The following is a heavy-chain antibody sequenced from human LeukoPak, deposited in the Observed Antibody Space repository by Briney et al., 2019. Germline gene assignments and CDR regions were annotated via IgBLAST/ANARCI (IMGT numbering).Heavy chain of an antibody. V-gene: IGHV3-30*02. CDR2: IRYDGSNK. J-gene: IGHJ5*02. Sequence: PGGSVRLSCAASGFTFSSYGMHWVRQAPGKGLEWVAFIRYDGSNKYYADSVKGRFTISRDNSKNTLYLQMNSLRAEDTAVYYCAKEGQEGWFGELPNWFDPWGQGTLVTVSS. CDR1: GFTFSSYG. CDR3: AKEGQEGWFGELPNWFDP. D-gene: IGHD3-10*01.